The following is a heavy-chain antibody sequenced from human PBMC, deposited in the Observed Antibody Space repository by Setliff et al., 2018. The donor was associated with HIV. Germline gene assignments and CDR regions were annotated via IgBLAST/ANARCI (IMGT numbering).Heavy chain of an antibody. CDR3: ARPLLRTNAVYGILGNWFDS. J-gene: IGHJ5*01. Sequence: LSLTCAVYGGSFSASYWSWIRQAPGKGLEWVSSITSSSSYINYADSVKGRFTISRDNAKNSLYLQMNSLRAEDTAVYYCARPLLRTNAVYGILGNWFDSWGRGTLVTVSS. CDR2: ITSSSSYI. CDR1: GGSFSASY. D-gene: IGHD2-8*01. V-gene: IGHV3-11*03.